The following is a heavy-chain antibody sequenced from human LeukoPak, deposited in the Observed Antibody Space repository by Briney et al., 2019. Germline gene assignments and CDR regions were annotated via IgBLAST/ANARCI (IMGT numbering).Heavy chain of an antibody. Sequence: GASVKVSCKASGYTFTGYYMHWVRQAPGQGLEWMGWINPNSGGTNYAQKFQGRVTMTRDTSISTAYMELSRLRSDDTAVYYCARAINDSSSTSNWFDPWGQGTLVTVSS. CDR2: INPNSGGT. CDR3: ARAINDSSSTSNWFDP. V-gene: IGHV1-2*02. J-gene: IGHJ5*02. D-gene: IGHD6-6*01. CDR1: GYTFTGYY.